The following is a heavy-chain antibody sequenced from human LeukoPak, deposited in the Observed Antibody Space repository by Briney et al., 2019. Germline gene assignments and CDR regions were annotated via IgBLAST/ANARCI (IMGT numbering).Heavy chain of an antibody. Sequence: GGSLRLSCAASGFTFSSYGMHWVRQAPGKGLEWVAFIRYDGSNKYYADSVKGRFTISRDNSKNTLYLQMNSLRAEDTAVYYCAKVRGSSPAPGYWGQGTLVTVSS. CDR1: GFTFSSYG. CDR3: AKVRGSSPAPGY. CDR2: IRYDGSNK. D-gene: IGHD6-6*01. J-gene: IGHJ4*02. V-gene: IGHV3-30*02.